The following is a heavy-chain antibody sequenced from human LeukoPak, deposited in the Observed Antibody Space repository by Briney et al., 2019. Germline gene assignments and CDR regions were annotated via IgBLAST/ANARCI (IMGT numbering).Heavy chain of an antibody. J-gene: IGHJ6*02. Sequence: PGGSLRLSCAASGFTFSDHYMDWVRQAPGKGLEWVGRTRNKANSYTTEYAASVKGRFTISRDDSKNSLYLQMNSLKTEDTAVYYCAREHGYSYAGGWDYSYGMDVWGQGTTVTVSS. CDR2: TRNKANSYTT. D-gene: IGHD5-18*01. CDR3: AREHGYSYAGGWDYSYGMDV. CDR1: GFTFSDHY. V-gene: IGHV3-72*01.